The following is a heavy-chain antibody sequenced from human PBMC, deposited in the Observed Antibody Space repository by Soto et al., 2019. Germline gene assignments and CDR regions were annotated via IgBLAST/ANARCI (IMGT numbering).Heavy chain of an antibody. J-gene: IGHJ4*02. CDR3: AKTGLRLLEWFKDYFDY. D-gene: IGHD3-3*01. V-gene: IGHV3-23*01. Sequence: PGGSLRLSCAASGFTFSSYAMSWVRQAPGKGLEWVSAISGSGGSTYYADSVKGRFTISRDNSKNTLYLQMNSLRAEDTAVYYIAKTGLRLLEWFKDYFDYWGQGTLVTVSS. CDR1: GFTFSSYA. CDR2: ISGSGGST.